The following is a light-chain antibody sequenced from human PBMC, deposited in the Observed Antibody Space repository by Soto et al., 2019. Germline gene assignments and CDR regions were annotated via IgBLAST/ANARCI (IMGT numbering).Light chain of an antibody. CDR3: QQYGSSPWT. Sequence: EIVLTQSPGTLSLSPGERATLSCRASQSVSSSYLDWHQQKPGQAPRLLMYGASSRATGIPDRFSGSGSGTDFTLTISRLEPEDFAVYYCQQYGSSPWTFGQGTKVEIK. CDR1: QSVSSSY. J-gene: IGKJ1*01. V-gene: IGKV3-20*01. CDR2: GAS.